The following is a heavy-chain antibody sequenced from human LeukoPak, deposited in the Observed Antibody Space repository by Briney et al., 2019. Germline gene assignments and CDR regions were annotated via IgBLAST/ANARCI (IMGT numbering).Heavy chain of an antibody. Sequence: GGSLRLSCAASGFTFGTYWMHWVRQVPGKGLVWVSRINTDGSTTNYADSVKGRFTMSRDNAKNTVYLQMNSLRAEDTAVYYCARGVSTLVRGPGYWGQGTLVTVSS. V-gene: IGHV3-74*01. D-gene: IGHD3-10*01. CDR2: INTDGSTT. CDR3: ARGVSTLVRGPGY. CDR1: GFTFGTYW. J-gene: IGHJ4*02.